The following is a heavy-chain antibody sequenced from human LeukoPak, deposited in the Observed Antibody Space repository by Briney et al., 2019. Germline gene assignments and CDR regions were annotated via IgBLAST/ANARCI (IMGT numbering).Heavy chain of an antibody. J-gene: IGHJ4*02. Sequence: PGGSLRLSCAASGFTFSSYSMNWVRQAPGKGLEWVSGISWNSGSIGYADSVKGRFTISRDNAKNSLYLQMNSLRAEDMALYYCAISGSYFTLDYWGQGTLVTVSS. CDR3: AISGSYFTLDY. V-gene: IGHV3-9*03. CDR2: ISWNSGSI. CDR1: GFTFSSYS. D-gene: IGHD1-26*01.